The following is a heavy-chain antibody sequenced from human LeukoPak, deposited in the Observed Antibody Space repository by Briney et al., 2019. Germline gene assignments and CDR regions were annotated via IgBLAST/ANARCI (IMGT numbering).Heavy chain of an antibody. CDR3: ARGWEDCSSTSCYRGYWFDP. CDR2: IIPIFGTA. Sequence: KISCKVSGYSFTTYWISWVRQAPGQGLEWMGGIIPIFGTANYAQKFQGRVTITADESTSTAYMELSSLRSEDTAVYYCARGWEDCSSTSCYRGYWFDPWGQGTLVTVSS. V-gene: IGHV1-69*01. D-gene: IGHD2-2*01. J-gene: IGHJ5*02. CDR1: GYSFTTYW.